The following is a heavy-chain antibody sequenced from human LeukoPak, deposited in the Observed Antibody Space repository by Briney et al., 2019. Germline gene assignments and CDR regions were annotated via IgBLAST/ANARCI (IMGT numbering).Heavy chain of an antibody. Sequence: PSGTLSLTCAVSGGSISSSNWWSWVRQPPGKGLEWVASLKQDGSEIYYVDSVKGRFTISRDNAKNALYLQMNSLRAEDTAVYYCARDGRTGSYYDFWGQGTLVTVSS. CDR3: ARDGRTGSYYDF. J-gene: IGHJ4*02. D-gene: IGHD1-26*01. CDR1: GGSISSSNW. CDR2: LKQDGSEI. V-gene: IGHV3-7*01.